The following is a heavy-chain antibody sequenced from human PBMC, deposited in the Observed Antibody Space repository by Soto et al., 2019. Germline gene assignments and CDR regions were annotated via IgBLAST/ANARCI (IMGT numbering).Heavy chain of an antibody. V-gene: IGHV3-7*01. CDR1: GFTFSTSW. CDR2: IKQDGRGQ. J-gene: IGHJ4*02. Sequence: GGSLRLSCAASGFTFSTSWMTWVRQAPGKGLEWVANIKQDGRGQYYVDPVKGRFSVSRDNSKNVLDLKMDSVRADDTAMYFCVRGAFKSGCYQDYFEYWGKGALVSV. D-gene: IGHD2-21*02. CDR3: VRGAFKSGCYQDYFEY.